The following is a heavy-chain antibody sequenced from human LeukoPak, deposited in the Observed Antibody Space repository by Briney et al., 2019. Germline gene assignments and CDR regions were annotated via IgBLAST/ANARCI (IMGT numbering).Heavy chain of an antibody. J-gene: IGHJ6*03. V-gene: IGHV1-69-2*01. CDR3: ATHPSSRDCSSTSCLSYYYYMDV. CDR1: GYTFTDYY. CDR2: VDTEDGET. Sequence: ASVKVSCKVSGYTFTDYYMHGVPQAPGKGGGRMGRVDTEDGETINAEKFQGRVTITADTSTDTAYMDLSSLRSEDTAVYYCATHPSSRDCSSTSCLSYYYYMDVWGKGTTVTVSS. D-gene: IGHD2-2*01.